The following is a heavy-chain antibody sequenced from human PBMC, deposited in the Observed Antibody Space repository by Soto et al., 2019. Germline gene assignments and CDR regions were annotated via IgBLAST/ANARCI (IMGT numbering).Heavy chain of an antibody. CDR1: GCTFSSSA. CDR2: IIPILGIA. V-gene: IGHV1-69*10. CDR3: ARSEQVGPAAIGGYGMDV. Sequence: ASVKVSCKASGCTFSSSAISWVRQAPGQGLEWMGGIIPILGIANYAQKFQGRVTITADKSTSTAYMELSSLRSEDTAVYYCARSEQVGPAAIGGYGMDVWGQGTTVTVSS. J-gene: IGHJ6*02. D-gene: IGHD2-2*02.